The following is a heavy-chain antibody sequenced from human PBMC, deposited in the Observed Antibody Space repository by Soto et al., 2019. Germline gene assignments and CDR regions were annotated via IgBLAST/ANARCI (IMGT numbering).Heavy chain of an antibody. V-gene: IGHV4-39*01. CDR2: IYYSGST. CDR1: GGSISSSSYY. Sequence: SETLSLTCTVSGGSISSSSYYWGWIRQPPGKGLEWIGSIYYSGSTYYNPSLKSRVTISVDTSKNQFSLKLSSVTAADTAVYYCARHDDGMDVWGQGTTVTVSS. J-gene: IGHJ6*02. CDR3: ARHDDGMDV.